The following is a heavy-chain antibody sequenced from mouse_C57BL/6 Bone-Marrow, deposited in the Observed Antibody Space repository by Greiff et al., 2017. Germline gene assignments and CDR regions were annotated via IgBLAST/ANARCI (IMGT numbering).Heavy chain of an antibody. J-gene: IGHJ2*01. CDR2: IRLKSDNYAT. V-gene: IGHV6-3*01. CDR1: GFTFSNYW. Sequence: EVKLMESGGGLVQPGGSMKLSCVASGFTFSNYWMNWVRQSPEQGLEWVAQIRLKSDNYATHYAESVKGRFTISRDDSNRSVYLQMNNVRDEGTGIYYGAGLAQTDWGQGTTRTVSS. CDR3: AGLAQTD.